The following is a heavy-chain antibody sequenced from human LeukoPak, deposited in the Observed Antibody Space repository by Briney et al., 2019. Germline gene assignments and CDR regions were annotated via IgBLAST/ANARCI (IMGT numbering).Heavy chain of an antibody. D-gene: IGHD6-19*01. CDR3: ARRLAVAGRGYYGMDV. J-gene: IGHJ6*02. V-gene: IGHV5-51*01. CDR1: GYRFASYW. CDR2: IYPGDSDT. Sequence: GESLKISCKGSGYRFASYWIGWVRQLPGKGLELMGNIYPGDSDTRYSPPFQGQVTISADKSINTAYLQWSSLKASDSVMYYCARRLAVAGRGYYGMDVWGQGTTVTVSS.